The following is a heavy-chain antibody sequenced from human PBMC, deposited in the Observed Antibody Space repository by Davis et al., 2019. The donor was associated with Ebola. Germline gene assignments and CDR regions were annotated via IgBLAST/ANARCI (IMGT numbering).Heavy chain of an antibody. Sequence: PGGSLRLSCEASAFTFSHAWMNWARHAPGKGLEWVGRIKSKTDGGTIDYAAPVKGRFTISRDDSKNTLYLQMNSLKTEDTAVYYCTTGAVEMLDSWGQGTLVTVSS. CDR3: TTGAVEMLDS. CDR2: IKSKTDGGTI. D-gene: IGHD5-24*01. J-gene: IGHJ4*02. V-gene: IGHV3-15*07. CDR1: AFTFSHAW.